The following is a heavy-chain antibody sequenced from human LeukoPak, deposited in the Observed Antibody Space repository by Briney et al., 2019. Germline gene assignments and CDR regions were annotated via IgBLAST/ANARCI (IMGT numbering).Heavy chain of an antibody. CDR1: GGSISSYY. Sequence: SETLSLTCTVSGGSISSYYWSWIRQPAGKGLEWIGSIYYSGSTYYNPSLKSRVTISVDTSKNQFSLKLSSVTAADTAVYYCASLYYDFWSGYSDSFDPWGQGTLVTVSS. CDR2: IYYSGST. V-gene: IGHV4-59*05. D-gene: IGHD3-3*01. CDR3: ASLYYDFWSGYSDSFDP. J-gene: IGHJ5*02.